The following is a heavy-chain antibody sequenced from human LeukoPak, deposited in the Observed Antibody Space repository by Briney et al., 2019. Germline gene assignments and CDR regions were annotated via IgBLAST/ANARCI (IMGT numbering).Heavy chain of an antibody. D-gene: IGHD5-24*01. Sequence: ASVKVSCKASGYTFTSYGISWVRQAPGQGLVWMGWISPYNVNTNNAQKFQGRVTMTTNTSTSTAYMELRSLRCDDPGVGFCARSRDGYNPNDYWGQGTLVTVSS. CDR1: GYTFTSYG. J-gene: IGHJ4*02. CDR2: ISPYNVNT. V-gene: IGHV1-18*01. CDR3: ARSRDGYNPNDY.